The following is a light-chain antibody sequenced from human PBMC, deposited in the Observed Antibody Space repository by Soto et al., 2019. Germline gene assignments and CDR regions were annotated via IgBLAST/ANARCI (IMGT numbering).Light chain of an antibody. CDR1: QSISSW. CDR3: QQYNSYPWT. V-gene: IGKV1-5*03. CDR2: KAS. Sequence: DIQMTQSPSTLSASVGDRVTITCRASQSISSWLAWYQQKPGKAPKLLIYKASSLESGVPSRFSGSGSGTEFTLTIIRLQPDEFAAYYCQQYNSYPWTFGQGTKVEIK. J-gene: IGKJ1*01.